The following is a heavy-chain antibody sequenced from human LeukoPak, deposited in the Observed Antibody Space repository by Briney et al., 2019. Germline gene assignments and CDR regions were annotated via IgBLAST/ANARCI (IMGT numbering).Heavy chain of an antibody. CDR2: VSDSGSGT. CDR1: GFTFSTYA. CDR3: SKGKGSSGWED. J-gene: IGHJ4*02. Sequence: GGSLRLSCAASGFTFSTYAMSWVRQAPGRGLEWVSAVSDSGSGTYYADSVKGRFTISRDNSKNTLYLQMTSLRAEDTALYYLSKGKGSSGWEDWGQGTLVTVSS. V-gene: IGHV3-23*01. D-gene: IGHD6-19*01.